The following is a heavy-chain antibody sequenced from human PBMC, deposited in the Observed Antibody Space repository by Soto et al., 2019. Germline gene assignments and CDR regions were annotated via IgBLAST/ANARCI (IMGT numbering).Heavy chain of an antibody. CDR3: ARVRDWFDP. CDR1: GGSFSGYY. D-gene: IGHD3-3*01. J-gene: IGHJ5*02. V-gene: IGHV4-34*01. CDR2: IDHSGYT. Sequence: SETLSLTCAVYGGSFSGYYWNWIRQPPGKGLEWIGEIDHSGYTNYNPSLKSRVTISVDTSENQFSLRLTSVTAADTAVYYCARVRDWFDPWGQGTLATVSS.